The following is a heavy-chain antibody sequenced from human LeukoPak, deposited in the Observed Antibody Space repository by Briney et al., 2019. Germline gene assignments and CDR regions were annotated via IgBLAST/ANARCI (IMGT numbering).Heavy chain of an antibody. V-gene: IGHV3-64*04. CDR3: ARSGYDSFDY. D-gene: IGHD3-16*01. Sequence: PGGSLRLSCSASGFTFSSYAMHWVRQAPGKGLEYVSAISSNGGSTYYADSVKGRFTISRDNAKNSLYLQMNSLRAEDTAVYYCARSGYDSFDYWGQGTLVTVSS. CDR1: GFTFSSYA. CDR2: ISSNGGST. J-gene: IGHJ4*02.